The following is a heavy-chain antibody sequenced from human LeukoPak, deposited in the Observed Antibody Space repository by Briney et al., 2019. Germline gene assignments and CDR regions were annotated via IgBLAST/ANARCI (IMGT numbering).Heavy chain of an antibody. V-gene: IGHV1-69*05. D-gene: IGHD3-22*01. CDR2: IIPIFGTA. J-gene: IGHJ4*02. CDR1: GGTFSSYA. Sequence: SVKVSCKASGGTFSSYAISWVRQAPGQGLEWMGRIIPIFGTANYAQKFQGRVTITTDESTSTAYMELSSLRSEDTAVYYCASSWTYYYDSSGYYYGYWGQGTLVTVSS. CDR3: ASSWTYYYDSSGYYYGY.